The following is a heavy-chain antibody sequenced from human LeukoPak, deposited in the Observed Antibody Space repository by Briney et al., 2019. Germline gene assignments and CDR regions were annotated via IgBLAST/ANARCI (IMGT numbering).Heavy chain of an antibody. D-gene: IGHD3-22*01. CDR3: AKEYTMIVVVITLDAFDI. Sequence: PGGSLSLSXAASGFPFSSYAMSWVRQAPGKGLEWVSAISGSGGSTYYADSVKGRFTISRDNSKNTLYLQMNSLRAEDTAVYYCAKEYTMIVVVITLDAFDIWGQGTMVTVSS. CDR1: GFPFSSYA. V-gene: IGHV3-23*01. J-gene: IGHJ3*02. CDR2: ISGSGGST.